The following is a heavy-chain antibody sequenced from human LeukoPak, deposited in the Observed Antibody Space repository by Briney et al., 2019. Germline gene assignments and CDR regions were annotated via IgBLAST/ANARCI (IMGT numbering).Heavy chain of an antibody. D-gene: IGHD2-15*01. CDR2: LNTGNGGV. CDR3: ARDGRTCSGDSCYSFFDY. V-gene: IGHV1-2*02. Sequence: ASVKVSCKASGYSFTGSFIYWVRQAPGQGLECMGWLNTGNGGVKYAQKFQGRVTMTTDTSISTAYMELRGLRSDDTAVYYCARDGRTCSGDSCYSFFDYWGQGTLVSVSS. J-gene: IGHJ4*02. CDR1: GYSFTGSF.